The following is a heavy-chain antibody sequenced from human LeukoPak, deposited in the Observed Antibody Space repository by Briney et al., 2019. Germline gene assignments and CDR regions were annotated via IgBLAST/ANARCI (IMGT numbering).Heavy chain of an antibody. Sequence: SETLSLTCAVSGYSISSGYYWGWIRQPPGKGLKGFGSIYHSGSTYYNPSLKSRVTISVDTSKNQFSLKLSSVTAADTAVYYCARLRYYDSSGYPDYWGQGTLVTVSS. CDR2: IYHSGST. D-gene: IGHD3-22*01. CDR1: GYSISSGYY. J-gene: IGHJ4*02. CDR3: ARLRYYDSSGYPDY. V-gene: IGHV4-38-2*01.